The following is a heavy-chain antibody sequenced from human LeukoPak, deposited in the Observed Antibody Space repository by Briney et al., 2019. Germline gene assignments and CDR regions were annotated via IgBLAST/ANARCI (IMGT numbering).Heavy chain of an antibody. J-gene: IGHJ4*02. V-gene: IGHV3-7*01. Sequence: GGSLRLSCAASGFTFNIYWMAWVRQAPGKGLEWVANIEQDGSTKYYADSVKGRFTISRDNAKNSLYLQMNSLRAEDTAVYYCARDYDGNLEYWGQGTPVTVSS. CDR2: IEQDGSTK. CDR3: ARDYDGNLEY. CDR1: GFTFNIYW. D-gene: IGHD4-23*01.